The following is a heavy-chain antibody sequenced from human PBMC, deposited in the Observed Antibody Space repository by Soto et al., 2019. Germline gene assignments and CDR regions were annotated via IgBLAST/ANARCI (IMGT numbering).Heavy chain of an antibody. CDR2: ISAYNGNT. Sequence: ASVKVSRKASGYTFTSYGISWVRQAPGQGLEWMGWISAYNGNTNYAQKLQGRVTMTTDTSTSTAYMELRSLRSDDTAVYYCAREGASSGWPDSWYWGQGTLVTVSS. D-gene: IGHD6-19*01. CDR3: AREGASSGWPDSWY. CDR1: GYTFTSYG. V-gene: IGHV1-18*01. J-gene: IGHJ4*02.